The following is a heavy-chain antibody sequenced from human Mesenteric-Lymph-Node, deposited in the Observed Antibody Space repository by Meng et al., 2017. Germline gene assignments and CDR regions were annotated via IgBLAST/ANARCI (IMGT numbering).Heavy chain of an antibody. V-gene: IGHV2-5*01. CDR2: IYWNDDK. D-gene: IGHD3-10*01. CDR3: AHFLRVLWFGEFRGSYFDY. Sequence: SGPTLVKPTQTLTLTCTFSGFSLSTSGVGVGWIRQPPGKALEWLALIYWNDDKRYSPSLKSRLTITKDTSKNQVVLTMTNMDPVDTATYYCAHFLRVLWFGEFRGSYFDYWGQGTLVTVSS. CDR1: GFSLSTSGVG. J-gene: IGHJ4*02.